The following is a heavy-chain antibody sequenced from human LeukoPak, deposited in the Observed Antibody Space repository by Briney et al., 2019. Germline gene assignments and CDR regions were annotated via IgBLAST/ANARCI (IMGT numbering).Heavy chain of an antibody. J-gene: IGHJ6*03. CDR2: IYYSGST. V-gene: IGHV4-59*01. CDR3: ARAYCSGGICYSGDYYYYYMDV. Sequence: SETLSLTCTVSGGSISSYYWSWIRQPPGKGLEWIGYIYYSGSTNYNPSLKSRVTISVDTSKNQFSLKLSSVTAADTAVYYCARAYCSGGICYSGDYYYYYMDVWGKGTTVTVSS. D-gene: IGHD2-15*01. CDR1: GGSISSYY.